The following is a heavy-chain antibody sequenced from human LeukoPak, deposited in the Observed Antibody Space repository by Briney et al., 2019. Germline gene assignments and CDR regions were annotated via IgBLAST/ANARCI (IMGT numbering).Heavy chain of an antibody. Sequence: GESLKISCKGFGYSLTSYWTGWWGQMPGKALGGLGIIYPGDSDTRYSPSFQGQVTISADKSISTAYLQWSSLEASDTAMYYCARPGGYSGPAYYWGQGTLVTVSS. V-gene: IGHV5-51*01. CDR3: ARPGGYSGPAYY. CDR1: GYSLTSYW. D-gene: IGHD5-12*01. J-gene: IGHJ4*02. CDR2: IYPGDSDT.